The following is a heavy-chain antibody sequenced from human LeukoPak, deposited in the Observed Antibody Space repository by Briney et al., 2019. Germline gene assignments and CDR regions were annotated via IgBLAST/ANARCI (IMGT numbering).Heavy chain of an antibody. V-gene: IGHV3-66*02. Sequence: GGSLRLFCATSAFTVSTKYMTWVRQATGKGLDWVSLIYGGGNTSYADFVKGRFTISSDISKNTVHLQMNGLRPEDTAVYYCASSHAGYSDYWGQGTLVTVS. J-gene: IGHJ4*02. CDR1: AFTVSTKY. CDR2: IYGGGNT. D-gene: IGHD6-13*01. CDR3: ASSHAGYSDY.